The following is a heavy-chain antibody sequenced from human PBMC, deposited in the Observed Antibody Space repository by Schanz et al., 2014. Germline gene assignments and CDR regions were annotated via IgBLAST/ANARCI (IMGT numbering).Heavy chain of an antibody. J-gene: IGHJ4*02. D-gene: IGHD3-10*01. Sequence: VQLVESGGGLVKPGGSLRLSCAASGFIFSDYYMAWIRQAPGKGPEYVSYISSGGTTTYHSDSVKGRFTISRDNSRDTVYLQMNSLRPEDTDVYYGAKCRGYDRVSRSYQELEYWGQGTLVNVSS. V-gene: IGHV3-11*01. CDR1: GFIFSDYY. CDR2: ISSGGTTT. CDR3: AKCRGYDRVSRSYQELEY.